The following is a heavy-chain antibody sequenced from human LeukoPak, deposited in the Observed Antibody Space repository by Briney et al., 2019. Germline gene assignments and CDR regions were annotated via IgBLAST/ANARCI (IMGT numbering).Heavy chain of an antibody. D-gene: IGHD3-3*01. J-gene: IGHJ3*02. V-gene: IGHV4-38-2*02. Sequence: PSETLSLTCTVSGYSISSGYYWGWIRQPPGKGLEWIGSIYHSGSTYYNPSLKSRVTISVDTSKNQFSLKLSSVTAADTAVYYCARVVYDFWSGYLGAFDIWGQGTMVTVSS. CDR3: ARVVYDFWSGYLGAFDI. CDR2: IYHSGST. CDR1: GYSISSGYY.